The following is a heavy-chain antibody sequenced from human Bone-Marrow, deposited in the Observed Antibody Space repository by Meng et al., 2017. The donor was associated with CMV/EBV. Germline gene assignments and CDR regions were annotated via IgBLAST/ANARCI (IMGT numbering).Heavy chain of an antibody. J-gene: IGHJ5*02. CDR3: ARDDPDRPFDP. CDR1: GYTFHDHY. Sequence: CKASGYTFHDHYIHWVRQAPGQGLEWMGWINPHSGGSNYAQKFHGRATMTRDTSSSTAYMEISTLRSDDSAVYYCARDDPDRPFDPWGQGTLVTVSS. V-gene: IGHV1-2*02. D-gene: IGHD1-14*01. CDR2: INPHSGGS.